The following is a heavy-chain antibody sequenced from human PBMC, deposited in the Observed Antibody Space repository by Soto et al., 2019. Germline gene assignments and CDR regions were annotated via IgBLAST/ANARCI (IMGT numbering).Heavy chain of an antibody. CDR3: ARPRQPRYYYYGMDV. CDR1: GYTFTSYG. V-gene: IGHV1-18*04. J-gene: IGHJ6*02. D-gene: IGHD6-13*01. CDR2: ISAYNGNT. Sequence: ASVKVSCKASGYTFTSYGISWVRQAPGQGLEWMGWISAYNGNTNYAQKLQGRVTMTTDTSTSTAYMELRSLRSDDTAVYYCARPRQPRYYYYGMDVWGQGTTVTVSS.